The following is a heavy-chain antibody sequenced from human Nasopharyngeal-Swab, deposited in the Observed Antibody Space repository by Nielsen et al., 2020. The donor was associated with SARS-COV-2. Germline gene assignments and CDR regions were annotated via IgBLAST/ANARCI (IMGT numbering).Heavy chain of an antibody. D-gene: IGHD3-10*01. Sequence: GESLKISCAASGFTFSSYVMRWVRQAPGKGLEWLSPIRASAGSTYYADSVKGQFTISRDNSKNTLYVQMNSLRAEDTAVYYCARASGSGSFDYWGQGTLVTVSS. CDR1: GFTFSSYV. J-gene: IGHJ4*02. CDR3: ARASGSGSFDY. CDR2: IRASAGST. V-gene: IGHV3-23*01.